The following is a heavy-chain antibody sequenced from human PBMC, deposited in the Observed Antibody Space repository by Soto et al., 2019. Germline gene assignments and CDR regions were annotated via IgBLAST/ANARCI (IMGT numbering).Heavy chain of an antibody. D-gene: IGHD2-2*01. CDR3: ARIRNGDAPHFDY. J-gene: IGHJ4*02. Sequence: TLSLTCTVSGGSISSYYWSWIRQPPGKALEWLARIDWDDDKYYSTSLKTRLTISKDTPKNQVVLTMTNMDPVDTATYYCARIRNGDAPHFDYWGQGTPVTAPQ. CDR2: IDWDDDK. CDR1: GGSISSYY. V-gene: IGHV2-70*11.